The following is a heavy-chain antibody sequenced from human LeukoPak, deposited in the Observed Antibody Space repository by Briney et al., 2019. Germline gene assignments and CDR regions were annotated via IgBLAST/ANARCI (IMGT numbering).Heavy chain of an antibody. Sequence: GESLKISCKGSGYSFTSYWIGWVRQMPGKGLEWMGIIYPGDSDTRYSPSFQGQVTISADKSISTAYLQWSSLKASDTAMYYCARRRGRYCSSTSCRYFDYWGQGTLVTVSS. CDR1: GYSFTSYW. CDR3: ARRRGRYCSSTSCRYFDY. J-gene: IGHJ4*02. V-gene: IGHV5-51*01. CDR2: IYPGDSDT. D-gene: IGHD2-2*01.